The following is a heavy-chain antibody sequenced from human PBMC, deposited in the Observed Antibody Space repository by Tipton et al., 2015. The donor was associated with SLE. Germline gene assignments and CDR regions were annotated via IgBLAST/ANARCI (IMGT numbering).Heavy chain of an antibody. CDR1: GGSFSGYY. J-gene: IGHJ4*01. CDR3: ARTSGNFPFDY. V-gene: IGHV4-34*01. Sequence: TLSLTCAVYGGSFSGYYWSWIRQPPGKGLEWIGEINHSGSTNYNPSLKSRVTVLVDTSKNQFSLKLRSLTAADTAVYYCARTSGNFPFDYWGHGNLVTVSS. CDR2: INHSGST. D-gene: IGHD1-26*01.